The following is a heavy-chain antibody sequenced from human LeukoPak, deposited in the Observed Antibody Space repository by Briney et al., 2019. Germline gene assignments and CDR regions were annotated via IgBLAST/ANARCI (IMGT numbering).Heavy chain of an antibody. V-gene: IGHV4-34*01. J-gene: IGHJ4*02. Sequence: PSETLSLTCAVYGGSFSGYYWSWIRQPPGKGLEWIGEINHSGSTNYNPSLKSRVTISVDTSKNQFSLKLSSVTAADTAVYYCARAPGGLWFRFDCWGQGTLVTVSS. CDR2: INHSGST. CDR1: GGSFSGYY. CDR3: ARAPGGLWFRFDC. D-gene: IGHD3-10*01.